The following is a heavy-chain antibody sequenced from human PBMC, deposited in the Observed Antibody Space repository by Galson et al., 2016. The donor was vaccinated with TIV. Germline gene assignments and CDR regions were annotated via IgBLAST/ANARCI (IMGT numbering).Heavy chain of an antibody. D-gene: IGHD6-13*01. Sequence: SLRLSCAASGFTFSNYEMNWVRQAPGKGLERVSYITRVSTIYYADSVKGRFTISRDDAKNSLYLQMNSLRAEDTAVYYCARDGHYSSSWDYFDYWGQGTLVTVSS. V-gene: IGHV3-48*03. CDR1: GFTFSNYE. CDR3: ARDGHYSSSWDYFDY. CDR2: ITRVSTI. J-gene: IGHJ4*02.